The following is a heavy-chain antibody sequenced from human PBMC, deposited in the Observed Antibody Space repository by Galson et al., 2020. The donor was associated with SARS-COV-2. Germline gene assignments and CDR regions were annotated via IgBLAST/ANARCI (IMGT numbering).Heavy chain of an antibody. J-gene: IGHJ6*02. D-gene: IGHD6-19*01. CDR2: IYPGDSDT. Sequence: KIGESLKISCKGSGYSFTSYWIGWVRQMPGKGLEWMGIIYPGDSDTRYSPSFQGQVTISADKSISTAYLQWSSLKASDTAMYYCARRLPSSGWALTYYSDYGMDVWGQGTTVTVSS. V-gene: IGHV5-51*01. CDR1: GYSFTSYW. CDR3: ARRLPSSGWALTYYSDYGMDV.